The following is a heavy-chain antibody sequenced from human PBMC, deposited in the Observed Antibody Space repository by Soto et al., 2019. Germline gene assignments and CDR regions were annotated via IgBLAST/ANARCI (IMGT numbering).Heavy chain of an antibody. V-gene: IGHV3-30*18. Sequence: GGSLRLSCAASGFTFSSYGMHWVRQAPGKGLEWVAVISYDGSNKYYADSVKGRFTISRDNSKNTLYLQMNSLRAEDTAVYYCAKDHNYAYYYYGMDVWGQGTTVTVSS. CDR2: ISYDGSNK. D-gene: IGHD4-4*01. CDR3: AKDHNYAYYYYGMDV. J-gene: IGHJ6*02. CDR1: GFTFSSYG.